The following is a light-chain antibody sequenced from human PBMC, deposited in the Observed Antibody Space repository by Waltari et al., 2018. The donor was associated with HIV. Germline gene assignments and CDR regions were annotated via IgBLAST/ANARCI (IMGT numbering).Light chain of an antibody. CDR1: QSVLASAANQHY. V-gene: IGKV4-1*01. Sequence: DIVMTQSPDSLAVSLGERATINCTSSQSVLASAANQHYLAWYQQRPGPPPTLLIYLASARESGVPDRCSGSGSGTDFALTISSLQAEDVAVYYCQQYFLTPFTFGGGTKVEIK. J-gene: IGKJ4*01. CDR2: LAS. CDR3: QQYFLTPFT.